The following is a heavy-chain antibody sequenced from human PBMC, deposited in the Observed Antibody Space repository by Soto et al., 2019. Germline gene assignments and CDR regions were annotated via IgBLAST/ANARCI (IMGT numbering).Heavy chain of an antibody. CDR1: GGSISSGDYY. D-gene: IGHD3-22*01. J-gene: IGHJ4*02. Sequence: SETLSLTCTVSGGSISSGDYYWRWIRQPPGKGLEWIGYIYYSGSTYYNPSLKSRATISVDTSKNQFSLKLSSVTAADPAVYYCARVRGAYYYDTSGYHLPDLSFDYWGQGTLVTVSS. V-gene: IGHV4-30-4*01. CDR3: ARVRGAYYYDTSGYHLPDLSFDY. CDR2: IYYSGST.